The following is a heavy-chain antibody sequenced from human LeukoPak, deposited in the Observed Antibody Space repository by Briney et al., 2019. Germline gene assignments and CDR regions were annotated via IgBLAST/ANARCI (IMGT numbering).Heavy chain of an antibody. J-gene: IGHJ4*02. V-gene: IGHV1-46*01. CDR2: INPSGGST. Sequence: ASVKVSCKASGYTFTSYYMHWVRQAPGQGLEWMGIINPSGGSTSYAQKFQGRVTMTRDTSTSTVYMELSSLRSEDTAVCYCARVDNSPTPLQWHFDYWGQGTLVTVSS. CDR1: GYTFTSYY. D-gene: IGHD5-24*01. CDR3: ARVDNSPTPLQWHFDY.